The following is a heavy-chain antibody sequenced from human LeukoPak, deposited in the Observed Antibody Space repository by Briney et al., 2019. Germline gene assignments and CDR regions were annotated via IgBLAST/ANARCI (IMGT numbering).Heavy chain of an antibody. J-gene: IGHJ3*02. CDR2: ITNSGGGT. CDR1: GFTFSNHA. V-gene: IGHV3-23*01. CDR3: AKDRAFDI. Sequence: GGSLRLSCVASGFTFSNHAMSWVRQAPGKGLEWVSVITNSGGGTYYADSVRGRFTISRDNSRNTLYLQMNSLRADDTAVYYCAKDRAFDIWGQGTMVTVSS.